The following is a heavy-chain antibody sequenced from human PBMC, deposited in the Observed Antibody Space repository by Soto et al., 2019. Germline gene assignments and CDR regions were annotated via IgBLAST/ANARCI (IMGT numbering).Heavy chain of an antibody. CDR1: GGSISSGGYY. CDR3: ARNLGYGGYDVAGPSYPDAFDI. D-gene: IGHD5-12*01. CDR2: IYYSGST. J-gene: IGHJ3*02. V-gene: IGHV4-31*03. Sequence: SETLSLTCTVSGGSISSGGYYWSWIRQHPGKGLEWIGYIYYSGSTYYNPSLKSRVTISVDTSKNQFSLKLSSVTAADTAVYYCARNLGYGGYDVAGPSYPDAFDIWGQGTMVTVSS.